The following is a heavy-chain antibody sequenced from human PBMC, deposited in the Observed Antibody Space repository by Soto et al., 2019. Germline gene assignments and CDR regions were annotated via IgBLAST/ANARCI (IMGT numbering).Heavy chain of an antibody. D-gene: IGHD6-19*01. Sequence: EVQLLESGGGLVQPRGSLRLSCAASGFTFSNHAMSWVRQAPGKGLEWVSGISGSGDSTFYADSVQGRFTISRDNSKNTLYLQMISLRAEDTAVYYCAKAGKGETSGWLRFLVDDNWGQGTLVTVSS. J-gene: IGHJ4*02. CDR1: GFTFSNHA. CDR3: AKAGKGETSGWLRFLVDDN. CDR2: ISGSGDST. V-gene: IGHV3-23*01.